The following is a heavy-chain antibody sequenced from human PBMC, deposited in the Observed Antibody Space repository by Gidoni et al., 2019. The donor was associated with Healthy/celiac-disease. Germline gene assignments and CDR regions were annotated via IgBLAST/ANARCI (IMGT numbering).Heavy chain of an antibody. CDR3: AKDRSLGYCSSTSCHYGDYYYGMDV. D-gene: IGHD2-2*01. Sequence: EVQLVESGGGLVQPGRSLRLSCAASGFTFDDYAMHWVRQAPGKGLEWVAGISWNSGSIGYADSVKGRFTISRDNAKNSLYLQMNSLRAEDTALYYCAKDRSLGYCSSTSCHYGDYYYGMDVWGQGTTVTVSS. CDR2: ISWNSGSI. CDR1: GFTFDDYA. V-gene: IGHV3-9*01. J-gene: IGHJ6*02.